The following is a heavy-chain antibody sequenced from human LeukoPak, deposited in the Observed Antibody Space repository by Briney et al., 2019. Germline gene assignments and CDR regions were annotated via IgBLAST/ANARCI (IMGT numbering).Heavy chain of an antibody. J-gene: IGHJ4*02. CDR1: GFTFSSHL. V-gene: IGHV3-74*01. CDR3: AKGFSSTWHTLTYTLFYNY. CDR2: ISSDGTYT. D-gene: IGHD2-2*01. Sequence: GGSLRLSCAVSGFTFSSHLMHWVRHAPGKGLVWVSRISSDGTYTNYADSVRGRFTISRDNSKNTLYLQMNNLRAEDTAVYYCAKGFSSTWHTLTYTLFYNYWGQGTLATVSS.